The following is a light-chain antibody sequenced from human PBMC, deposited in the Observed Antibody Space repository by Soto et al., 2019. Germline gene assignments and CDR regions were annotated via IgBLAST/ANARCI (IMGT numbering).Light chain of an antibody. CDR3: QQRNNWPLT. Sequence: EIMLSLSPGTLSLYPGESATLSCRASQSVSSNLAWYQQKPGQAPRLLIYEALNRATGIPARFSGSGPGTDFTLTISSREPEDFAVYYCQQRNNWPLTFGGRSMV. V-gene: IGKV3D-11*02. CDR2: EAL. CDR1: QSVSSN. J-gene: IGKJ4*02.